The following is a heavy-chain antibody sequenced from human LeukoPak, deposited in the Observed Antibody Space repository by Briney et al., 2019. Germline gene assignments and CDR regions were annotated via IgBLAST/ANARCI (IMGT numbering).Heavy chain of an antibody. D-gene: IGHD5-24*01. CDR3: ARDIRWLQLTALVY. V-gene: IGHV3-11*01. CDR2: ISSSGSTI. J-gene: IGHJ4*02. CDR1: GFSFSNYF. Sequence: PGGSLRLSCEASGFSFSNYFMSWIRQAPGKGLEWVSYISSSGSTIYYADSVKGRFTISRDNAKNSLYLQMNSLRAEDTAVYYCARDIRWLQLTALVYWGQGTLVTVSS.